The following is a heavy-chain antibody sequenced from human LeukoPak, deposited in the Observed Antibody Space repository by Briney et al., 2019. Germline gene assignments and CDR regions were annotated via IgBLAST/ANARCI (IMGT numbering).Heavy chain of an antibody. CDR3: AGGYCSGGSCYNWFDP. J-gene: IGHJ5*02. CDR2: IIPILGIA. CDR1: GGTFRSYA. D-gene: IGHD2-15*01. V-gene: IGHV1-69*04. Sequence: SVKLSCKPSGGTFRSYAISCVRQAPGQGLEWMGRIIPILGIANYAQKFQGRVTITADKSTTTAYMELSSLRSEDTAVYYCAGGYCSGGSCYNWFDPWGQGTLVTVSS.